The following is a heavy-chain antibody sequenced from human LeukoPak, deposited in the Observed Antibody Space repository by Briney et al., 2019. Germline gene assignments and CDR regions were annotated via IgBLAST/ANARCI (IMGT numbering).Heavy chain of an antibody. J-gene: IGHJ4*02. D-gene: IGHD6-13*01. CDR1: GGSISSGSYY. V-gene: IGHV4-61*02. CDR3: ARGRYLTTSGGAAAGFLDY. CDR2: IYTSGST. Sequence: PSETLSLTCTVSGGSISSGSYYWSWIRQPAGKGLEWIGRIYTSGSTNYNPSLKSRVTISVDTSKNQFSLKLSSVTAADTAVYYCARGRYLTTSGGAAAGFLDYWGQGSLVTVST.